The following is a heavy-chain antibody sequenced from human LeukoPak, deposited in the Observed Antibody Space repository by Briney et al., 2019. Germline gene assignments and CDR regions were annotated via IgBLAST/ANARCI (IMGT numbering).Heavy chain of an antibody. J-gene: IGHJ4*02. CDR2: IHSSGRSM. Sequence: GGSLRLSCVVSGFTFSSYEMNWVRQAPGKGLEWVSYIHSSGRSMYYADSVKGRFTISRDNAKNSLYLQMNSLGAEDTAVYYCARYIGELRLFDYWGQGTLVTVSS. V-gene: IGHV3-48*03. D-gene: IGHD1-7*01. CDR1: GFTFSSYE. CDR3: ARYIGELRLFDY.